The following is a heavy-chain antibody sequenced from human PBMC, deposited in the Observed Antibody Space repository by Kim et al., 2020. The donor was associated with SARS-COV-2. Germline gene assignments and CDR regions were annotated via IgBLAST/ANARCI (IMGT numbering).Heavy chain of an antibody. V-gene: IGHV3-23*01. J-gene: IGHJ6*02. D-gene: IGHD4-17*01. CDR3: AKDLPTVTTFFDGMDV. Sequence: SVRGRSTISRDNSKNTLYLQMNSLRAEDTAVYYCAKDLPTVTTFFDGMDVWGQGTTVTVSS.